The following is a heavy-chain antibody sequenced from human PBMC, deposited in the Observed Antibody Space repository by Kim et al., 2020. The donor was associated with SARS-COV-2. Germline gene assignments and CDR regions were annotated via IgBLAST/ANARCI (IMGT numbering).Heavy chain of an antibody. V-gene: IGHV4-31*03. J-gene: IGHJ4*02. CDR2: IYYSGST. Sequence: SETLSLTCTVSGGSISSGGYYWSWIRQHPGKGLEWIGYIYYSGSTYYNPSLKSRVTISVDTSKNQFSLKLSSVTAADTAVYYCARDRPRYYDSSAIDYWGQGTLVTVSS. CDR3: ARDRPRYYDSSAIDY. CDR1: GGSISSGGYY. D-gene: IGHD3-22*01.